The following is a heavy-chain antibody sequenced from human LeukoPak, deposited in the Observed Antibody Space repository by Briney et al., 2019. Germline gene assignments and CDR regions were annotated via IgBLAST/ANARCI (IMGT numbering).Heavy chain of an antibody. J-gene: IGHJ4*02. V-gene: IGHV3-48*01. D-gene: IGHD2-2*02. CDR3: AGSRNDIVVVPAAIRTFVFDY. CDR2: ISSSSSTI. Sequence: GGSLRLSCAASGFTFSSYSMNWVRQAPGKGLEWVSYISSSSSTIYYADSVKGRFTISRDNAKNSLYLQMNSLRAEDTAVYYCAGSRNDIVVVPAAIRTFVFDYWGQGTLVTVSS. CDR1: GFTFSSYS.